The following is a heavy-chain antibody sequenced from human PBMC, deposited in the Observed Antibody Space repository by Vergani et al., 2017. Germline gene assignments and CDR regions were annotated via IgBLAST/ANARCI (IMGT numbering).Heavy chain of an antibody. V-gene: IGHV4-59*01. Sequence: QVQLQESGPGLVKPSETLSLTCTVSGGSISSYYWSWIRQPPGKGLEWIGYIYYSGSTNYNPSLKSRVTISVDTSKNQFSLKLSSVTAEDTAVYYCASHCTNGVCYGYWGQGTLVTVSS. CDR2: IYYSGST. CDR1: GGSISSYY. CDR3: ASHCTNGVCYGY. D-gene: IGHD2-8*01. J-gene: IGHJ4*02.